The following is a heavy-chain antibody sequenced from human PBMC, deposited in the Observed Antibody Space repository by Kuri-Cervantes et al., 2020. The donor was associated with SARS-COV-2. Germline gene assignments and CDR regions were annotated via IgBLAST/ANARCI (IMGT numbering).Heavy chain of an antibody. Sequence: GESLKISFAASGFTFSSYWMSWVRQAPGKGLEWVANIKQDGSEKYYVDSVKGRFTISRDNAKNSLYLQMNSLRAEDTAVYYCARGLSGWFAFDIWGQGTMVTVSS. CDR2: IKQDGSEK. CDR3: ARGLSGWFAFDI. CDR1: GFTFSSYW. J-gene: IGHJ3*02. V-gene: IGHV3-7*01. D-gene: IGHD6-19*01.